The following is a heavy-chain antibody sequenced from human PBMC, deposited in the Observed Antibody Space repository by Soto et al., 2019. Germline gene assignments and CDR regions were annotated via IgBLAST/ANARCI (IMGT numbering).Heavy chain of an antibody. Sequence: SETISLTCAVYEGSFSGYYWNWIRQPPGKGLEWIGEINHSGGSNYSPSLKSRVTMSLNTSKNQFSLKLSSVTAADTAVYYCARGFSTGPLDYWGQGTLVTSPQ. V-gene: IGHV4-34*01. CDR1: EGSFSGYY. CDR3: ARGFSTGPLDY. CDR2: INHSGGS. D-gene: IGHD2-2*01. J-gene: IGHJ4*02.